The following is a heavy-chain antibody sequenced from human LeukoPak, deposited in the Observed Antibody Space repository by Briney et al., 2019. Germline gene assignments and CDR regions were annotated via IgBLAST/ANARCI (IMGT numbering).Heavy chain of an antibody. V-gene: IGHV1-69*04. D-gene: IGHD3-22*01. CDR1: GGTFSSYA. CDR3: ARGRAHYDSSGYSDY. J-gene: IGHJ4*02. CDR2: IIPILGIA. Sequence: ASVKVSCKASGGTFSSYAISWVRQAPGQGLEWMGRIIPILGIANYAQKFQGRATITADKSTSTAYMELSSLRSEDTAVYYCARGRAHYDSSGYSDYWGQGTLVTVSS.